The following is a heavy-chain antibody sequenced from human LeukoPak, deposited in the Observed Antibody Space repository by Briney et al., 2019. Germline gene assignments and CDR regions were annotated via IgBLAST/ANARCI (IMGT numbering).Heavy chain of an antibody. D-gene: IGHD6-13*01. CDR1: GGSISSYY. CDR2: IYYSGST. Sequence: SETLSLTCTVSGGSISSYYWSWIRQPPGKGLEWIGYIYYSGSTNYNPSLKSRVTISADTSKNQFSLKLSSVTAADPAVYYGASWERGIAAAGRGYWGQGTLVTVSS. J-gene: IGHJ4*02. CDR3: ASWERGIAAAGRGY. V-gene: IGHV4-59*01.